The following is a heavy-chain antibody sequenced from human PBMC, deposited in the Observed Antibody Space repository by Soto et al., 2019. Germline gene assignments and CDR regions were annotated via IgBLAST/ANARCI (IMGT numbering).Heavy chain of an antibody. J-gene: IGHJ4*02. CDR2: INPSGGST. CDR1: GYTFTSYY. D-gene: IGHD2-2*02. Sequence: QVQLVQSGAEVKKPGASVKVSCKASGYTFTSYYMHWVRQAPGQGLEWMGIINPSGGSTSYAQKFQGRVTMTRDTSTSTVYMELSSLRSEDTAVYYCARAFGSYCISTSCYIGGDFDYWGQGTLVTVSS. CDR3: ARAFGSYCISTSCYIGGDFDY. V-gene: IGHV1-46*01.